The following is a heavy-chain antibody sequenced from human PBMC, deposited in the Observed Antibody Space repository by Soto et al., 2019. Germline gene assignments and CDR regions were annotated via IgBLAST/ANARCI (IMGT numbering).Heavy chain of an antibody. J-gene: IGHJ5*02. CDR1: GGTFSSYA. Sequence: ASVKVSCKASGGTFSSYAISWVRQAPGQGLEWMGGIIPIFGTANYAQKFQGRVTITADESTSTAYMELSSLRSEDTAVYYCARVIYIRENWFDPWGQGTLVTASS. V-gene: IGHV1-69*13. D-gene: IGHD3-10*02. CDR2: IIPIFGTA. CDR3: ARVIYIRENWFDP.